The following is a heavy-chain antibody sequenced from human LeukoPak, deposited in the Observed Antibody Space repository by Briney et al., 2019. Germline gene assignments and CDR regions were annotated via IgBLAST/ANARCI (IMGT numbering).Heavy chain of an antibody. Sequence: GGSLRLSCVASGFTFSNYWMHWVRQAPGKGLVWVSRINSDESSTTYADSVKGRFTISRDNSKTTLYLQMNSLRAEDTAVYYCAKDPSTYYDYVWGTSIDYWGQGTLVTVSS. D-gene: IGHD3-16*01. CDR3: AKDPSTYYDYVWGTSIDY. CDR2: INSDESST. V-gene: IGHV3-74*01. J-gene: IGHJ4*02. CDR1: GFTFSNYW.